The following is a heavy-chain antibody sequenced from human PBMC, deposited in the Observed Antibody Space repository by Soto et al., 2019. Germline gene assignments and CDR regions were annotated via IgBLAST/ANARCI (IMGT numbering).Heavy chain of an antibody. CDR3: ARDRSGGVVPAALNWFDP. CDR2: ISAYNGNT. J-gene: IGHJ5*02. D-gene: IGHD2-2*01. Sequence: ASVKVSCKASGYTFTSYGISWARQAPGQGLEWMGWISAYNGNTNYAQNLQGRVTMTTDTSTSTAYMELRSLRSDDTAVYYCARDRSGGVVPAALNWFDPWGQGTLVTVSS. CDR1: GYTFTSYG. V-gene: IGHV1-18*01.